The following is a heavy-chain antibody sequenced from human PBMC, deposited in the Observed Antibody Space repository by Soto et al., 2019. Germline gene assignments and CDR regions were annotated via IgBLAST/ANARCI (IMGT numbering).Heavy chain of an antibody. CDR2: ISWNSGSI. CDR3: AKDAGQYSSGGGFDY. V-gene: IGHV3-9*01. D-gene: IGHD6-19*01. J-gene: IGHJ4*02. CDR1: GFTFDDYA. Sequence: DVQLVESGGGLVQPGRSLRLSCAASGFTFDDYAMHWVRQAPGKGLEWVSGISWNSGSIGYADSVKGRFTISRDNAKNSLYLQMNSLRAEDTALYYCAKDAGQYSSGGGFDYWGQGTLVTVSS.